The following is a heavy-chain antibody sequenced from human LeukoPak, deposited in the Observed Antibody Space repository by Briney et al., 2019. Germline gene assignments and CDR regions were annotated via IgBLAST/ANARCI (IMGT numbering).Heavy chain of an antibody. Sequence: SETLSLTCTVSGGSFSSDSYYWSWIRQPPGKGLEWIGYIYYSGTTYYNPSLKSRVIISVDTSKNQFSLKLKSVTAADTAMYYCARGARFFAYYDYWGQGTLVTVSS. CDR3: ARGARFFAYYDY. D-gene: IGHD2-21*01. CDR1: GGSFSSDSYY. J-gene: IGHJ4*02. CDR2: IYYSGTT. V-gene: IGHV4-61*01.